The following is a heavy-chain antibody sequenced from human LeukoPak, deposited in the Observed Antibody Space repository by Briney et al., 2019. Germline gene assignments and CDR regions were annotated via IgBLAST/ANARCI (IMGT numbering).Heavy chain of an antibody. J-gene: IGHJ5*02. CDR2: INHSGST. Sequence: PSETLSLTRTVSGGSISSSSYYWGWIRQPPGKGLEWIGEINHSGSTNYNPSLKSRVTISVDTSKNQFSLKLSSVTAADTAVYYCARVVVPAAISASWFDPWGQGTLVTVSS. CDR1: GGSISSSSYY. V-gene: IGHV4-39*07. CDR3: ARVVVPAAISASWFDP. D-gene: IGHD2-2*02.